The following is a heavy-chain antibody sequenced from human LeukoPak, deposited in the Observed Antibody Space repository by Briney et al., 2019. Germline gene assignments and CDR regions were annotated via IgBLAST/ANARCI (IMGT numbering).Heavy chain of an antibody. CDR2: ISWNSGSI. CDR3: AKDLRRGYSGYDPGPFDY. D-gene: IGHD5-12*01. CDR1: GFTFDDYA. J-gene: IGHJ4*02. Sequence: GRSLRLSCAASGFTFDDYAMHWVRQAPGKGLEWVSGISWNSGSIGYADSVKGRFTISRDNAKNSLYLQMNSLRAEDTALYYCAKDLRRGYSGYDPGPFDYWGQGTLVTVSS. V-gene: IGHV3-9*01.